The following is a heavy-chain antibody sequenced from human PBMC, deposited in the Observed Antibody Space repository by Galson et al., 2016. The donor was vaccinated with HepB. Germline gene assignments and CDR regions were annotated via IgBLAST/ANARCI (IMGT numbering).Heavy chain of an antibody. J-gene: IGHJ4*02. CDR3: ARDAKDHSILGDYGDHFDY. CDR1: GFSFNNYA. D-gene: IGHD4-17*01. Sequence: SLRLSCAASGFSFNNYAMHWVRQAPGKVLEWVAVISSDGSNKFYVDAVKGRFTISRDNSRNTLYLQMNSLRADDTAVYYCARDAKDHSILGDYGDHFDYWGQGTLVTVSS. V-gene: IGHV3-30*03. CDR2: ISSDGSNK.